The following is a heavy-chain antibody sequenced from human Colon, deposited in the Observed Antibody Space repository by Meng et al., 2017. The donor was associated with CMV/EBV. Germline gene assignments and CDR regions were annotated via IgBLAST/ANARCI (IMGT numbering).Heavy chain of an antibody. CDR3: ARTIRASRAGWFDP. CDR2: INHRADN. J-gene: IGHJ5*02. CDR1: DVSLTGYY. D-gene: IGHD4/OR15-4a*01. V-gene: IGHV4-34*01. Sequence: CTVSDVSLTGYYWSWIRQPPGKGLEWIGEINHRADNNYNPSRKSRVTMSVDTSKNHFSLSLTSVTAADTAVYYCARTIRASRAGWFDPWGQGTLVTVSS.